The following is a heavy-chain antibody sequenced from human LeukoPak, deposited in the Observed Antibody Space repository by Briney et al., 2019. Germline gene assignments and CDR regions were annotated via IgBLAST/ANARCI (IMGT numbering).Heavy chain of an antibody. CDR2: ISYDGSNK. J-gene: IGHJ4*02. V-gene: IGHV3-30-3*01. Sequence: GRSLRLSCAASGFTFSSYAMHWVRQAPGKGLEWVAVISYDGSNKYYADSVKGRFTISRDNSDNTLYLQMNSLRAEDTALYYCAKDLIVGVTGGRYYFDYWGQGTLVTVSS. D-gene: IGHD1-26*01. CDR1: GFTFSSYA. CDR3: AKDLIVGVTGGRYYFDY.